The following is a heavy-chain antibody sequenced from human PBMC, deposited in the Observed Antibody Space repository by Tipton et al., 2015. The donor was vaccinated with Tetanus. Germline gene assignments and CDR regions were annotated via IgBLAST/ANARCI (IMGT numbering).Heavy chain of an antibody. Sequence: SLTCNVSGDSMTDFYWSWSRQPPGKGLEWIAYIFYSGRTQYNPSLKSRVTISVDTAKNQFSLTLSSVTAADTAVYYCARGTWLYTSTYHRHWLDPWGQGTLVTVSS. CDR1: GDSMTDFY. V-gene: IGHV4-59*12. D-gene: IGHD6-13*01. J-gene: IGHJ5*02. CDR3: ARGTWLYTSTYHRHWLDP. CDR2: IFYSGRT.